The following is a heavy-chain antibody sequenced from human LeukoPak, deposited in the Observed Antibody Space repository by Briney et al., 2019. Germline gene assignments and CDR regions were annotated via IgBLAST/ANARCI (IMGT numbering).Heavy chain of an antibody. CDR1: GGSISSGGYY. CDR3: AREEIVDRYFDY. CDR2: ISNGGST. D-gene: IGHD3-22*01. V-gene: IGHV4-31*03. Sequence: PSETLSLTCTVSGGSISSGGYYWSWIRQHPGKGLEWIGYISNGGSTYDNPSLKSRVTISVDTSKNQFSLKLSSVTAADTAVYYCAREEIVDRYFDYWGQGTLVTVSS. J-gene: IGHJ4*02.